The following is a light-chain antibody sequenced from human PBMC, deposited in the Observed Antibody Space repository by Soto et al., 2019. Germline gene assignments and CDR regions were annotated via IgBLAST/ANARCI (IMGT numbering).Light chain of an antibody. V-gene: IGKV3D-11*03. CDR2: RAS. CDR3: HQRCSCPRT. CDR1: QAVTTR. Sequence: EIVLTQSPATLSSFPGDRVTLSCRASQAVTTRLAWYQHKPGQAPRLLIYRASNRAAGVPARFSGSGAETDFTLTISSVEPEDFAVYYCHQRCSCPRTFGQGTKVDIK. J-gene: IGKJ1*01.